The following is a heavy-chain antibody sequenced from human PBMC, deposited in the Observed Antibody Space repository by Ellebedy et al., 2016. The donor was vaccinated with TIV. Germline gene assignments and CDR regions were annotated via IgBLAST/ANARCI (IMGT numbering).Heavy chain of an antibody. Sequence: GESLKISCAASGFTFSSHWMHWVRQAPGKELVWVSLITSDGSGTAYADSVKGRFTISRDDAKSTLYLQMNSLRAEDTAVYYCVRSTGVLSSWGQGTLVTVSS. CDR1: GFTFSSHW. CDR3: VRSTGVLSS. CDR2: ITSDGSGT. J-gene: IGHJ5*02. D-gene: IGHD7-27*01. V-gene: IGHV3-74*01.